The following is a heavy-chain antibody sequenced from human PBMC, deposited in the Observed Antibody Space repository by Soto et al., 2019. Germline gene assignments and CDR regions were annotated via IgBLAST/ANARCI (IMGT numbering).Heavy chain of an antibody. J-gene: IGHJ5*02. V-gene: IGHV1-24*01. Sequence: GASVKVSCKVSGYTLTDLSMQWVRQAPGKGLEWMGGFDPEDGETIYAQKFQGRVTMTEDTATDTAYMELSSLRSEDTAVYYCAREPGSFVFHADNWLDPWGQGTLVTVSS. CDR3: AREPGSFVFHADNWLDP. D-gene: IGHD2-8*01. CDR1: GYTLTDLS. CDR2: FDPEDGET.